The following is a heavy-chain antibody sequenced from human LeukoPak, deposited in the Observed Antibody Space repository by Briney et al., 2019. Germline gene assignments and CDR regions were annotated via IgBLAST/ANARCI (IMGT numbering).Heavy chain of an antibody. CDR1: GFIFSNYA. J-gene: IGHJ4*02. D-gene: IGHD6-13*01. CDR2: ISDNGDKT. Sequence: GGSLRLSCAASGFIFSNYAMSWVRQTPGKGLEWVSAISDNGDKTYYTESVKGRFSISRDNSKKTLYLQVNSLRAEDTAVYYCARGQPGVAAAGNLDYWGQGTLVTVSS. CDR3: ARGQPGVAAAGNLDY. V-gene: IGHV3-23*01.